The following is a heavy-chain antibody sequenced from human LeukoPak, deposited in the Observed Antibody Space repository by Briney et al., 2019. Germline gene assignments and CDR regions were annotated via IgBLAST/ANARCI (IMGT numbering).Heavy chain of an antibody. D-gene: IGHD2-2*01. CDR2: IHYSGSP. CDR3: ARDGAYQLPSSPRYCYYYMDV. CDR1: DGSNY. V-gene: IGHV4-59*12. J-gene: IGHJ6*03. Sequence: LETLSLTCIVSDGSNYWTWIRQAPGKGLEWIAYIHYSGSPRYNPSLRSRVTISIDTSKNQLSLKLDSVTAADTAVYYCARDGAYQLPSSPRYCYYYMDVWGKGTTVTVSS.